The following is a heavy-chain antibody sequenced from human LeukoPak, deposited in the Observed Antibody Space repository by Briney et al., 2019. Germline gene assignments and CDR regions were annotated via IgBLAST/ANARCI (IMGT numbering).Heavy chain of an antibody. CDR3: ARASYCSGGSCYVFDY. D-gene: IGHD2-15*01. Sequence: SETLSLTCTVSGGSISSYYWSWIRQPPGKGLEWIGYIYYSGSTNYNPSLKSRVTISVDTSKNQFSLKLSSVTAADTAVYYCARASYCSGGSCYVFDYWGQGTLVTVSS. J-gene: IGHJ4*02. CDR2: IYYSGST. CDR1: GGSISSYY. V-gene: IGHV4-59*12.